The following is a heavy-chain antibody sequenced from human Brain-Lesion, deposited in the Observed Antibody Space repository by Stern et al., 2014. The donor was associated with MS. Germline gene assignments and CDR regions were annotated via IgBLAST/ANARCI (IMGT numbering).Heavy chain of an antibody. Sequence: QVQLQESGPGLVKPSETLSLTCTVSGGSISSSTYYWAWLRPPPGKGLEWIGNIYYSGFTYYNPSLKSPVTISVDMSKNQFSLKLSSVTAADTAIYYCARHDSVPRPSQLYSARDRGPGYFDYWGQGTLVTVSS. CDR2: IYYSGFT. CDR3: ARHDSVPRPSQLYSARDRGPGYFDY. D-gene: IGHD1-26*01. V-gene: IGHV4-39*01. CDR1: GGSISSSTYY. J-gene: IGHJ4*02.